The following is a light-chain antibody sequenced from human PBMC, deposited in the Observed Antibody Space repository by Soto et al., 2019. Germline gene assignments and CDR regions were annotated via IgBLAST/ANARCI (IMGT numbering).Light chain of an antibody. V-gene: IGKV1-5*03. Sequence: DIQMAQSPATLSGSVGDRVTITCRASQTISSWLAWYQQKPGKAPKLLIYKASTLKSGVPSRFSGSGSGTDFTLTISSLEPEDFAVYYCQQRSNPITFGQGTRLEIK. CDR1: QTISSW. CDR2: KAS. CDR3: QQRSNPIT. J-gene: IGKJ5*01.